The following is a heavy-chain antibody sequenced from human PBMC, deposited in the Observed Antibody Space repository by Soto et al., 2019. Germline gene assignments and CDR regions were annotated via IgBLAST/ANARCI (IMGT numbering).Heavy chain of an antibody. CDR3: ARVPYDSTGYGNDY. CDR2: IKHNGAET. CDR1: GFTFGRHW. J-gene: IGHJ4*02. Sequence: EVQLVESGGALVQPGGTLRLSCAASGFTFGRHWMSWVRQAPGKGLEWVANIKHNGAETYYAHPVQGRFTISRDNIKSILYLQMSGLRGDDTAVYSCARVPYDSTGYGNDYWGQGTLVSVSS. V-gene: IGHV3-7*01. D-gene: IGHD3-22*01.